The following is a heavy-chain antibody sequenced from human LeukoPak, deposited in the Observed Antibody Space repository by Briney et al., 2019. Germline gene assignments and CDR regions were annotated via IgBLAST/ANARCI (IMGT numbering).Heavy chain of an antibody. CDR2: IYPGDSDT. CDR3: ARWVIVIPDYYGMDV. V-gene: IGHV5-51*01. J-gene: IGHJ6*02. Sequence: GESLKISCKGFGYSFTSYWIGWVRQMPGKGLEWMGSIYPGDSDTRYSPSFQGQVTISADKSISTAYLQWSTLKASDTAMYFCARWVIVIPDYYGMDVWGQGTTVTVSS. CDR1: GYSFTSYW. D-gene: IGHD2-21*01.